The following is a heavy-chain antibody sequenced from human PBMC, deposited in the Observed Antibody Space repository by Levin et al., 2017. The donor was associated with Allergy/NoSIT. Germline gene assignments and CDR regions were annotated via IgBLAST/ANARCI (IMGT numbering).Heavy chain of an antibody. CDR3: ARANFYYDSSDYYFPVDY. Sequence: SETLSLTCTVPGGSISNYYWSWIRQPPGKGLEWIGYIYHSGSTNYNPSLKSRVTISLDTSKNQFSLKLSSVTAADTAVYYCARANFYYDSSDYYFPVDYWGQGTLVSVSS. D-gene: IGHD3-22*01. CDR1: GGSISNYY. J-gene: IGHJ4*02. V-gene: IGHV4-59*01. CDR2: IYHSGST.